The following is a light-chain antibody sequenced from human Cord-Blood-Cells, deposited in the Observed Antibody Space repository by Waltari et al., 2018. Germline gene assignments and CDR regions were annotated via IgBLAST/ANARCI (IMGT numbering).Light chain of an antibody. Sequence: QSALTQPASVSGSPGQSITISCTGPSSAVGSYNLVSWYQPHPGKAPKLMIYEGSKRPSGVSNRFSGSKSGNTASLTISGLQAEDEADYYCCSYAGYVFGTGTKVTVL. CDR1: SSAVGSYNL. CDR2: EGS. J-gene: IGLJ1*01. CDR3: CSYAGYV. V-gene: IGLV2-23*01.